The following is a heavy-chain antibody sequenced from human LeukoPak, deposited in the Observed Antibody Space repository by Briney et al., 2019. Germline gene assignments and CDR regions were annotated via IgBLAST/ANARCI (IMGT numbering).Heavy chain of an antibody. CDR1: GYSISSGYY. Sequence: SSETLSLTCTVSGYSISSGYYWGWIRQPPGKGLEWIGSIYHSGSTYYNPSLKSRVTISVDTSKNQFSLKLSSVTAADTAVYYCARDASRRRGCSYDPGDWGQGTLVTVSS. CDR3: ARDASRRRGCSYDPGD. V-gene: IGHV4-38-2*02. J-gene: IGHJ4*02. CDR2: IYHSGST. D-gene: IGHD5-18*01.